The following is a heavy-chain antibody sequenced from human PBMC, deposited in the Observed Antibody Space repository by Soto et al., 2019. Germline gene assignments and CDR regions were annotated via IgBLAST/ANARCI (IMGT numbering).Heavy chain of an antibody. V-gene: IGHV1-69*13. CDR2: IIPIFGTA. J-gene: IGHJ4*02. D-gene: IGHD5-12*01. CDR1: GGTFSSYA. Sequence: ASVKVSFKASGGTFSSYAISWARQAPGQGLEWMGGIIPIFGTANYAQKFQGRVTITADESTSTAYMELSSLRSEDTAVYYCARAERWLQSYYFDYWGQGTLVTVSS. CDR3: ARAERWLQSYYFDY.